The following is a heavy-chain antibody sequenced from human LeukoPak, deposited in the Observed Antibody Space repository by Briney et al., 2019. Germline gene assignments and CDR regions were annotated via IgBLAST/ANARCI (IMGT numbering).Heavy chain of an antibody. D-gene: IGHD5-18*01. Sequence: GGSLRLSCAASGFTVSSNYVSWVRQAPGKGLEWVSVIYSGGSTYYADSVKGRFTISRDNSKNTLYLQMNSLRAEDTAVYYCARDIYSYGWGWFDPWGQGTLVTASS. J-gene: IGHJ5*02. V-gene: IGHV3-66*02. CDR2: IYSGGST. CDR3: ARDIYSYGWGWFDP. CDR1: GFTVSSNY.